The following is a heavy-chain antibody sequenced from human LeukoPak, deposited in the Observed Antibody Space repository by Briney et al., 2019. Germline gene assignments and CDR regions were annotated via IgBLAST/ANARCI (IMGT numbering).Heavy chain of an antibody. CDR2: IIPIFGTA. CDR3: ARAKVATFSSSWYWFDS. Sequence: ASVKVSCKASGGTFSSYAISWVRQAPGQGLEWMGGIIPIFGTANYAQKFQGRVTITADESTSTAYMELSSLRSEDTAVYYCARAKVATFSSSWYWFDSWGQGTLVTVSS. J-gene: IGHJ5*01. V-gene: IGHV1-69*13. D-gene: IGHD6-13*01. CDR1: GGTFSSYA.